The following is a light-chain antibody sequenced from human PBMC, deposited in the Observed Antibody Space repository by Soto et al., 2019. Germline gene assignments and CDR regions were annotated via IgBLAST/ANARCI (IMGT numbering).Light chain of an antibody. CDR2: EGS. V-gene: IGLV2-23*01. CDR3: CSYAGSSTYVV. CDR1: SSDVGSYNL. Sequence: QSALTQPASVSGSPGQSITISCTGTSSDVGSYNLVSWYQQHPGKAPKLMIYEGSKRPSGVSNRFSVSKSGNTASLTISGLQAEDEADYYCCSYAGSSTYVVFGGGTKLTVL. J-gene: IGLJ2*01.